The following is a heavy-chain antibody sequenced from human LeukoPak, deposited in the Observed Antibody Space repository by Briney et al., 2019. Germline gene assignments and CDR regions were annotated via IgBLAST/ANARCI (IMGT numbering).Heavy chain of an antibody. CDR2: ISAYNGNT. J-gene: IGHJ6*02. Sequence: ASVKVSCKASGGTLSDHVISWVRQAPGQGLEWMGWISAYNGNTNYAQKLQGRVTMTTDTSTSTAYMELRSLRSDDTAVYYCARMGDIVVVPAATDYYYYGMDVWGQGTTVTVSS. CDR3: ARMGDIVVVPAATDYYYYGMDV. D-gene: IGHD2-2*01. CDR1: GGTLSDHV. V-gene: IGHV1-18*01.